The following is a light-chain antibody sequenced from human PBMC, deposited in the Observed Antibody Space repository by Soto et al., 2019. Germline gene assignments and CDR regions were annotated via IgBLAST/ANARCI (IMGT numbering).Light chain of an antibody. Sequence: EIVLTQSPGTLSLSPGERATLSCRASQSGSSSYLAWYQKKPRQAPRLLIYGASSRATGIPDRFSGSGSGTDFTLTISRLEPEDFAVYYCQQYGSSWTFGQGTKVEIK. CDR2: GAS. CDR3: QQYGSSWT. CDR1: QSGSSSY. V-gene: IGKV3-20*01. J-gene: IGKJ1*01.